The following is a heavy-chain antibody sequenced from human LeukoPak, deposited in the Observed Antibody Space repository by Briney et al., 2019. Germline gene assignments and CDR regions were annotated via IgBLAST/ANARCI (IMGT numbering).Heavy chain of an antibody. CDR3: ARHDYGGNSAWFDP. J-gene: IGHJ5*02. V-gene: IGHV4-59*08. D-gene: IGHD4-23*01. CDR2: IYYSGAT. Sequence: PSETLSLTCTVSGGSINKYYWSWIRQPPGKGLEWIAYIYYSGATYYNPSLQSRVTISVDTSKNQFSLKLTSVTAADTAVYYCARHDYGGNSAWFDPWGQGTLVTVSS. CDR1: GGSINKYY.